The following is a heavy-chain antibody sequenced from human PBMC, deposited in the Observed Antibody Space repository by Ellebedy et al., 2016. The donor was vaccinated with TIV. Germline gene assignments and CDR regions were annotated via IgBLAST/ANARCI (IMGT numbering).Heavy chain of an antibody. Sequence: GESLKISCAASGFTFSNFPMHWVRQAPGKGLEWMAVIGNDGTTKIYADSVKGRITISRDNSKNTLFLQLNSLKTEDTALYDCAKKDQGYGFAGVGPIWGQGTLVTVSS. J-gene: IGHJ3*02. V-gene: IGHV3-30*04. D-gene: IGHD5-18*01. CDR3: AKKDQGYGFAGVGPI. CDR2: IGNDGTTK. CDR1: GFTFSNFP.